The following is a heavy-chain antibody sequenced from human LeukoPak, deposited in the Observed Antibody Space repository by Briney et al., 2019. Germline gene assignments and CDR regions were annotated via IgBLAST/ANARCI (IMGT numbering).Heavy chain of an antibody. Sequence: SEILSLTCTVSGGSITNYYWSWIRQPPGEGLEWIGYVYASGATNSNPSLKSRVTISVDTSKNQFSLKLSSVTAADTAVYYCARHGKGVTYFYTFDIWGQGTVVAVSS. CDR1: GGSITNYY. V-gene: IGHV4-59*08. CDR3: ARHGKGVTYFYTFDI. CDR2: VYASGAT. D-gene: IGHD2/OR15-2a*01. J-gene: IGHJ3*02.